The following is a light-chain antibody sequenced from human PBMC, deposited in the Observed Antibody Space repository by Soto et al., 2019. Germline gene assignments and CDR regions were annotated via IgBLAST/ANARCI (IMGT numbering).Light chain of an antibody. CDR2: AAS. Sequence: DIQMTQSPSSLSASVGDRVAISFRASQGISTHLNWYQQKKGRAPKILIYAASSLQSGVPSRFSGGGSGTDFTLTITRLQPEDFATYYCQQSYSSPWTFGQGTKVDI. V-gene: IGKV1-39*01. CDR3: QQSYSSPWT. J-gene: IGKJ1*01. CDR1: QGISTH.